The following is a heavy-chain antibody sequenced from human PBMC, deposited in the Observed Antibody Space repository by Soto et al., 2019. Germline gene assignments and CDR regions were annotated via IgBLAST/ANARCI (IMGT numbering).Heavy chain of an antibody. J-gene: IGHJ6*02. CDR1: GYTFTSYG. D-gene: IGHD6-6*01. CDR2: ISAYNGNT. CDR3: AREVRVYSSSSGPPYYYYGMDV. Sequence: ASVKVSCKASGYTFTSYGISWVRQAPGQGLEWMGWISAYNGNTNYAQKLQGRVTMTTDTSTSTAYMELRSLRSDDTAVYYCAREVRVYSSSSGPPYYYYGMDVWGQGTTVTVSS. V-gene: IGHV1-18*01.